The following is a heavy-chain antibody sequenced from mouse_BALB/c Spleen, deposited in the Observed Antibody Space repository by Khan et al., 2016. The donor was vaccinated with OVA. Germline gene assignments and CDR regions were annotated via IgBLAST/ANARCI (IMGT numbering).Heavy chain of an antibody. CDR1: GYTFTNYG. D-gene: IGHD1-1*01. CDR3: AGGSSRAMDY. J-gene: IGHJ4*01. V-gene: IGHV9-3-1*01. Sequence: QIQLVQSGPELKKPGETVKISCKASGYTFTNYGMNWVKQAPGKGLKWMGWIYTYTGEPTYADDFKGRFAFSLESSASTAYLQLNNLTTEDTATDFCAGGSSRAMDYWGQGTSVTVSS. CDR2: IYTYTGEP.